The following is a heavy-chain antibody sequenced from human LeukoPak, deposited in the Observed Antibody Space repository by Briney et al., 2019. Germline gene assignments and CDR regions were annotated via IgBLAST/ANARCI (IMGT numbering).Heavy chain of an antibody. J-gene: IGHJ4*02. CDR2: IYYSGST. D-gene: IGHD6-13*01. CDR1: GGSISSSSYY. Sequence: SETLSLTCTVSGGSISSSSYYWGWIRQPPGKGLEWIGSIYYSGSTYYNPSLKSRVTISVDTSKDQFSLKLSSVTAADTAVYYCARHGSSWYFFDYWGQGTLVTVSS. CDR3: ARHGSSWYFFDY. V-gene: IGHV4-39*01.